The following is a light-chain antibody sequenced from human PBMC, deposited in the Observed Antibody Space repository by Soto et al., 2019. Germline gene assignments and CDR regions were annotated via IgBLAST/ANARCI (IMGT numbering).Light chain of an antibody. J-gene: IGLJ1*01. V-gene: IGLV2-14*01. CDR2: EVN. CDR1: SSDVGGYNY. CDR3: SSYTSSSTLV. Sequence: QSALTQPASVSGSPGQSITISCTGTSSDVGGYNYVSWYQQHPGKAPKLMISEVNNRPSGVSNRFSGSKSGNTASLTVSGLQAEDEADYYCSSYTSSSTLVFGTGTKLTVL.